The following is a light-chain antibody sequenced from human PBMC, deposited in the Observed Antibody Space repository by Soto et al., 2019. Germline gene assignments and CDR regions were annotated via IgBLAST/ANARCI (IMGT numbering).Light chain of an antibody. CDR3: SSYTTSSTPLV. V-gene: IGLV2-14*01. CDR2: EVS. Sequence: QSALTQPASVSGSPGQSITISCTGTSSDVGGYSYVSWYQQHPGKAPKLMIYEVSNRPSGVSNRFSGSKSGNTASLTISGLQAEDEANYYCSSYTTSSTPLVFGTGTKVTVL. J-gene: IGLJ1*01. CDR1: SSDVGGYSY.